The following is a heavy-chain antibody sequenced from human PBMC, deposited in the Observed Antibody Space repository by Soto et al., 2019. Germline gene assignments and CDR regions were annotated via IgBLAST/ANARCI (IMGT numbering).Heavy chain of an antibody. CDR3: AGGTRGYYFFDY. D-gene: IGHD1-26*01. Sequence: SPSRGLEWLGRTYYRSKWYNDYAVSVKSRITINPDTSKNQFSLQLNSVTPEDTAVYYCAGGTRGYYFFDYWGQGTLVTVSS. CDR2: TYYRSKWYN. J-gene: IGHJ4*02. V-gene: IGHV6-1*01.